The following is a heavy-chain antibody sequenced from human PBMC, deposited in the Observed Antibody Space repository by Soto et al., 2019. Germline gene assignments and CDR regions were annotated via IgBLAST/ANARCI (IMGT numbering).Heavy chain of an antibody. V-gene: IGHV3-48*02. D-gene: IGHD2-15*01. CDR3: ARDWDIVILSVPIPNYNYGMDV. CDR1: GFTFSAYA. Sequence: GGSLRLSCEGSGFTFSAYAMNWVRQAPGKGLEWVSYISSRSDTLYYADSVKGRFTISRDNAKNSVYLQVNNLRDEDTAVYYCARDWDIVILSVPIPNYNYGMDVWGQGTTVTVSS. J-gene: IGHJ6*02. CDR2: ISSRSDTL.